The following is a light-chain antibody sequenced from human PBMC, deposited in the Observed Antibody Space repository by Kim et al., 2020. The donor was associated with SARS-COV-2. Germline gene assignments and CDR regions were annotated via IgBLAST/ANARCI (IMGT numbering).Light chain of an antibody. CDR2: VEN. Sequence: SSELTQDPTVSVALGQTVRITCQGDSLRNYYASWYQQKPGQAPLLVMSVENNRPSGIPDRFSGSTSGNTASLTITGAQAEDEADYYCCSRDSSGNDLVFGGGTQLTVL. J-gene: IGLJ2*01. CDR3: CSRDSSGNDLV. CDR1: SLRNYY. V-gene: IGLV3-19*01.